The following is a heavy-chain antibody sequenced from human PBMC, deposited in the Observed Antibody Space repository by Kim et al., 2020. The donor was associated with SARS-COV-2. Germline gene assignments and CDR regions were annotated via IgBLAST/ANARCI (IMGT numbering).Heavy chain of an antibody. CDR1: GGSFSGYY. D-gene: IGHD4-17*01. V-gene: IGHV4-34*01. Sequence: SETLSLTCAVYGGSFSGYYWSWIRQPPGKGLEWIGEINHSGSTNYNPSLKSRVTISVDTSKNQFSLKLSSVTAADTAVYYCARGNRLAVTTSFDYWGQGTLVTVSS. J-gene: IGHJ4*02. CDR3: ARGNRLAVTTSFDY. CDR2: INHSGST.